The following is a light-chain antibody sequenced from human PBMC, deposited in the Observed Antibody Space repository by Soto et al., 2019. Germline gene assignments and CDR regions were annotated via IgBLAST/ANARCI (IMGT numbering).Light chain of an antibody. CDR3: QQYGSLWT. CDR1: QSVRSTY. Sequence: EMVLTQSPGTLSLSPGESATLSCRASQSVRSTYLAWYQQKPGQAPRLLIYGASSRATGIPDRFGGSGSGTDFTLTISRLEPEDSAVYYCQQYGSLWTFGQGTKVEIK. V-gene: IGKV3-20*01. CDR2: GAS. J-gene: IGKJ1*01.